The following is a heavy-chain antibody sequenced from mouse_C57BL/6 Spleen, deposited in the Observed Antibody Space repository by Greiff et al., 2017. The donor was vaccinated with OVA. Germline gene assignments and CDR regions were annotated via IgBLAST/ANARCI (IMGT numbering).Heavy chain of an antibody. CDR1: GYTFTDYY. CDR3: ARGGRDAYFDY. D-gene: IGHD3-3*01. Sequence: VQLQQSGAELVRPGASVKLSCKASGYTFTDYYINWVKQRPGQGLEWIARIYPGSGNTYYNEKFKGKATLTAEKSSSTAYMQLSSLTSEDSAVYFCARGGRDAYFDYWGQGTTLTVSS. CDR2: IYPGSGNT. V-gene: IGHV1-76*01. J-gene: IGHJ2*01.